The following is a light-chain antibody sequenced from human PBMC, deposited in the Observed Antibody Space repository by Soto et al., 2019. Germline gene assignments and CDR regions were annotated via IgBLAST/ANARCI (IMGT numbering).Light chain of an antibody. J-gene: IGKJ1*01. Sequence: EIVMTQSPATLSVSPGERATLSCRASQSVSSTLAWYQQKPGQAPRLLIYGASTRATGIPARFSGCGSGTEFTLTISSLQSEDFAVYYCQQYNNWPPWTFGQGTKVEIK. CDR2: GAS. V-gene: IGKV3-15*01. CDR1: QSVSST. CDR3: QQYNNWPPWT.